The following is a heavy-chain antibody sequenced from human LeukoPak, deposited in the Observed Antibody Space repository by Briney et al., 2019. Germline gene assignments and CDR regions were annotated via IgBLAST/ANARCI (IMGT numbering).Heavy chain of an antibody. CDR1: GFTFSSYW. CDR3: ARSWVPYYYDSSGYYGY. V-gene: IGHV3-48*04. D-gene: IGHD3-22*01. J-gene: IGHJ4*02. Sequence: PGGSLRLSCAASGFTFSSYWVHWVRQAPGKGLEWVSYISNSGGTIYYADSVKGRFTISRDNAKNSLYLKMNSLRVEDTAVYYCARSWVPYYYDSSGYYGYWGQGILVTVSS. CDR2: ISNSGGTI.